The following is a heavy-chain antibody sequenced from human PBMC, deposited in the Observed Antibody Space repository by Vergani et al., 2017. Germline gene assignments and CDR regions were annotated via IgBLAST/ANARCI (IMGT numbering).Heavy chain of an antibody. V-gene: IGHV1-69*01. D-gene: IGHD6-13*01. J-gene: IGHJ5*02. Sequence: QVQLVQSGAEVKKPGSSVKVSCKASGGTFSSYAISWVRQAPGQGLEWMGGIIPIFGTANYAQKFQGRVTITADEATSTAYMELSSLRSEDTAVYYCASWVTQQLVPERWFDPWGQGTLVTVSS. CDR3: ASWVTQQLVPERWFDP. CDR1: GGTFSSYA. CDR2: IIPIFGTA.